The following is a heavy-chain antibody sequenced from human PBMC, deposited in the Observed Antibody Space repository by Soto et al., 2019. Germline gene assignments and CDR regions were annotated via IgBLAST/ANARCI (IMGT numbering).Heavy chain of an antibody. Sequence: HPGGSLRLSCAASGFIFSTYAMNWVRQAPGKGLEWVSAISSSGDSAYYAESVRGRFTISRDNSINTLYLQMRSPRPEDTAVYYCAHPRGYGVFDAVDIWGQGTMVTVSS. CDR3: AHPRGYGVFDAVDI. J-gene: IGHJ3*02. D-gene: IGHD4-17*01. V-gene: IGHV3-23*01. CDR2: ISSSGDSA. CDR1: GFIFSTYA.